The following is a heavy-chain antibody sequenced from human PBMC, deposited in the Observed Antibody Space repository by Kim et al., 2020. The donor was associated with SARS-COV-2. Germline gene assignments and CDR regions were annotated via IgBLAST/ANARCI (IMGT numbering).Heavy chain of an antibody. Sequence: GGSLRLSCVASGFTFTTYTMNWVRQAPGKGLEWVSGISGGGGSTYYADSVKGRFTISRDSSKNTLYLQMNSLRVEDTAVYYCAKESRVTTQTTGGDFFDSSGQGTLVSVSS. D-gene: IGHD4-17*01. CDR3: AKESRVTTQTTGGDFFDS. CDR1: GFTFTTYT. V-gene: IGHV3-23*01. CDR2: ISGGGGST. J-gene: IGHJ4*02.